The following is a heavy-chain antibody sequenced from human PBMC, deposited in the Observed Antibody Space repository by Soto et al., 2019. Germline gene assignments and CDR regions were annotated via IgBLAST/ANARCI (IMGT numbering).Heavy chain of an antibody. CDR1: GFTFSSYA. D-gene: IGHD2-2*01. J-gene: IGHJ4*02. Sequence: GGSLRLSCAASGFTFSSYAMHWVRQAPGKGLEWVAVISYDGSNKYYEDSVKGRFTISRDNSKNTLYLQMNSLRAEDTAVYYCARDKIVVVPAAIPDFDYWGQGTLVTVSS. V-gene: IGHV3-30-3*01. CDR3: ARDKIVVVPAAIPDFDY. CDR2: ISYDGSNK.